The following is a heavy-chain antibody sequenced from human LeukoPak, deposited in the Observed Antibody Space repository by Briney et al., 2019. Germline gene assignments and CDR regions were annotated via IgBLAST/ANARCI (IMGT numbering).Heavy chain of an antibody. D-gene: IGHD3-3*01. J-gene: IGHJ6*03. V-gene: IGHV3-7*01. CDR1: GFTFSRCW. CDR3: ARDSYDSLYYYYYMDV. Sequence: PGGSLRLSCAASGFTFSRCWMSWVRQAPGKGLEWVANIHQDGSDKYYADSVKGRFTISRDNAKNSLYLQMNSLRAEDTAVYYCARDSYDSLYYYYYMDVWGKGTTVTVSS. CDR2: IHQDGSDK.